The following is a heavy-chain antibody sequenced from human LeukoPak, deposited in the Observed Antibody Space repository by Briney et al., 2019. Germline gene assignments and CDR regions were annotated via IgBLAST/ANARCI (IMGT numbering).Heavy chain of an antibody. Sequence: PGGSLRLSCAASGFIFKNYAMSWVRQAPGKGLEWVSIISGTSDTKQYGDSVRGRFTTSRDNPRNTLCLQMNSLRADDTAVYYCAKADAATGGAFDIWGQGTMVTVSS. CDR1: GFIFKNYA. CDR2: ISGTSDTK. CDR3: AKADAATGGAFDI. D-gene: IGHD1-26*01. J-gene: IGHJ3*02. V-gene: IGHV3-23*01.